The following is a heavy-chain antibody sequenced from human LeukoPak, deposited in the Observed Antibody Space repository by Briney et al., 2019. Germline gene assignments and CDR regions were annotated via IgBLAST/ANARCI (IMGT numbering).Heavy chain of an antibody. J-gene: IGHJ1*01. CDR2: ISSSSSTI. Sequence: PGGSLRLSCAASGFTFSSYSMNWVRQAPGKGLEWVSYISSSSSTIYYADSVKGRFTISRDNAKNSLYLQMNSLRAEDTAVYYCARDAIAHCGGDCYSFGYFQHWGQGTLVTVSS. CDR3: ARDAIAHCGGDCYSFGYFQH. V-gene: IGHV3-48*01. CDR1: GFTFSSYS. D-gene: IGHD2-21*01.